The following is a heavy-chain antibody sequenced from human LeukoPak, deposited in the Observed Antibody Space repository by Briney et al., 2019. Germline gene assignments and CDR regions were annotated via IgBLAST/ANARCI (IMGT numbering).Heavy chain of an antibody. CDR2: IYWDDDK. Sequence: SGPTLLNPTPPLTLTCTFSGFSLSTTGVGVAWIRQPPGKALEWLALIYWDDDKRYSPSVKSRLTITKDTSKNQVVLTMSNMDPVDTATYFCAHRRGYQFDYWGQGTLVTVSS. CDR3: AHRRGYQFDY. D-gene: IGHD2-2*01. CDR1: GFSLSTTGVG. V-gene: IGHV2-5*02. J-gene: IGHJ4*02.